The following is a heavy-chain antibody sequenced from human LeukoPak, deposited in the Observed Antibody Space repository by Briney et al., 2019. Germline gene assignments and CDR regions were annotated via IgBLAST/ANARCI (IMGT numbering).Heavy chain of an antibody. CDR1: GGTFSSYA. D-gene: IGHD4-23*01. Sequence: SVKVSCKASGGTFSSYAISWVRQAPGQGLEWMGGIIPIFGTANYAQKFQGKVTITADESTSTAYMELSSLRSEDTAVYYCARPRPDYGGNANDAFDIWGQGTMVTVSS. CDR2: IIPIFGTA. CDR3: ARPRPDYGGNANDAFDI. V-gene: IGHV1-69*13. J-gene: IGHJ3*02.